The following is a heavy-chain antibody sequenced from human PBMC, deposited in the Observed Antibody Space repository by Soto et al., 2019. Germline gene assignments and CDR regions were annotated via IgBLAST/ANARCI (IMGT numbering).Heavy chain of an antibody. CDR2: IYHSGST. Sequence: ASQTLSLTCAVSGGSISSSNCWSLFRQPPGKGLEWIGEIYHSGSTNYNPSLKSRVTISVDKSKNQFSLKLSSVTAADTAVYYWARDTTYYDILTGYYRSLDYWGQGTLVTVSS. CDR1: GGSISSSNC. V-gene: IGHV4-4*02. J-gene: IGHJ4*02. D-gene: IGHD3-9*01. CDR3: ARDTTYYDILTGYYRSLDY.